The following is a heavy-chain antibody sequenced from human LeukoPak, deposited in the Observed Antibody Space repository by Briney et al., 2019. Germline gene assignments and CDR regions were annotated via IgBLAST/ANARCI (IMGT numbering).Heavy chain of an antibody. D-gene: IGHD3-22*01. CDR1: GFTFTSSA. V-gene: IGHV1-58*01. CDR3: AAVHSNYYDSSGYHYPLDY. CDR2: IVVGSGNT. Sequence: ASVKVSCKASGFTFTSSAVQWVRQARGQRLEWIGWIVVGSGNTNYAQKFQERVTITRDMSTSTAYMELSSLRSEDTAVYYRAAVHSNYYDSSGYHYPLDYWGQGTLVTVSS. J-gene: IGHJ4*02.